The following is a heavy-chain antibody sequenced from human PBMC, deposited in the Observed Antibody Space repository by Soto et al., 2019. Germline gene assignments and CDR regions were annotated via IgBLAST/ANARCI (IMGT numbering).Heavy chain of an antibody. D-gene: IGHD2-21*02. V-gene: IGHV3-7*03. CDR3: ARDHLILPAHDFFYGSDV. Sequence: PAGSLRLSCEVSGFVFSMYSMSWVRQTPGKGLEWVAKIPQEGVDGHYADSVKGRFTISRDSGKNSLYLQMNNLRAEDTAVYYCARDHLILPAHDFFYGSDVWGRGATVTVSS. CDR1: GFVFSMYS. J-gene: IGHJ6*02. CDR2: IPQEGVDG.